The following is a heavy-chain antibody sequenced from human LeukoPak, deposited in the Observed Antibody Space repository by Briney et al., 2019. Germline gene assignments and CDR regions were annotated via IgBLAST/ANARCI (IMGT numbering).Heavy chain of an antibody. D-gene: IGHD3-22*01. CDR3: AGVRLGSSGFSEYFEH. Sequence: ASVKVSCKASGYTFTSYYMHWVRQAPGQGLEWMGIINPSGGSTSYAQKFQGRVTMTRDTSTSTVYMELSSLRSEDTAVYYCAGVRLGSSGFSEYFEHWGQGTLVTVSS. CDR1: GYTFTSYY. V-gene: IGHV1-46*01. CDR2: INPSGGST. J-gene: IGHJ1*01.